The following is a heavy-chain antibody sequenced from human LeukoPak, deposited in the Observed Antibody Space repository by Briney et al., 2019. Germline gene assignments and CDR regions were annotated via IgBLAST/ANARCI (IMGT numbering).Heavy chain of an antibody. D-gene: IGHD3-22*01. J-gene: IGHJ4*02. CDR2: SYSDGRT. CDR3: ARDGGDYYDSSGYYYDY. V-gene: IGHV3-53*01. CDR1: GFTVSGTY. Sequence: PGGSLRLSCAASGFTVSGTYMSWVRQAPGKGLEWVSISYSDGRTYYADSVKGRFTISRDNSKNTLYLQVNSLRAEDTAVYYCARDGGDYYDSSGYYYDYWGQGTLVTVSS.